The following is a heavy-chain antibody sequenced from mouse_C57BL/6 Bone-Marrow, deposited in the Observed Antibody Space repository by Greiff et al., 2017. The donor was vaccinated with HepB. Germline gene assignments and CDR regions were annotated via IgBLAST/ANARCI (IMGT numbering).Heavy chain of an antibody. CDR3: TTAQARAY. J-gene: IGHJ3*01. CDR1: GFNIKDYY. Sequence: EVQLQQSGAELVKPGASVKLSCTASGFNIKDYYMHWVKQRTEQGLEWIGRIDPENGDTEYASKFQGKATITADTSSNTAYLQLSSLTSEDTAVYYCTTAQARAYWGQGTLVTVSA. D-gene: IGHD3-2*02. CDR2: IDPENGDT. V-gene: IGHV14-1*01.